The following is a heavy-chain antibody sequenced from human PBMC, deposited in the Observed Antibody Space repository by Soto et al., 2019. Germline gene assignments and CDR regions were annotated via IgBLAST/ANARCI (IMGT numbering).Heavy chain of an antibody. V-gene: IGHV4-34*01. CDR3: ARGPRRVVVVAVFWFDP. CDR1: GGSFSGYY. Sequence: SETLSLTCAVYGGSFSGYYLSWIRQPPGKGLEWIGEINHSGSTNYNPSLKSRVTISVDTSKNQFSLKLSSVTAADTAVYYCARGPRRVVVVAVFWFDPWGQGTLVTVSS. J-gene: IGHJ5*02. D-gene: IGHD2-15*01. CDR2: INHSGST.